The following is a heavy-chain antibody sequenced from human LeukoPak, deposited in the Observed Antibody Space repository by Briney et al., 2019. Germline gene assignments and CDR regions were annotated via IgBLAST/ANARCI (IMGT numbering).Heavy chain of an antibody. CDR1: GFTFSSYA. J-gene: IGHJ3*02. Sequence: GGSLRLSCVASGFTFSSYAMSWVRQAPGKGLEWVAIISYDGSNEYYADSVKGRFTISRDNSKNTLYLQMNSLRAADTAVYYCARTLTILTGYYSDRKGAFDIWGQGTMVTVSS. D-gene: IGHD3-9*01. CDR2: ISYDGSNE. CDR3: ARTLTILTGYYSDRKGAFDI. V-gene: IGHV3-30*04.